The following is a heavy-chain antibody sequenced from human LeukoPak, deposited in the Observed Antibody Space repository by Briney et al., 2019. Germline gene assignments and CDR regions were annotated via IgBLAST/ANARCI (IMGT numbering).Heavy chain of an antibody. CDR1: GFTFSSYW. J-gene: IGHJ4*02. D-gene: IGHD4-11*01. CDR3: ARDYWSYSNYVFDY. Sequence: PGGSLRLSCAASGFTFSSYWMSWVRQAPGKGLEWVANIKQDGSEKYYVDSVKGRFTISRDNAKSSLYLQMNSLRAEDTAVYYCARDYWSYSNYVFDYWGQGTLVTVSS. CDR2: IKQDGSEK. V-gene: IGHV3-7*01.